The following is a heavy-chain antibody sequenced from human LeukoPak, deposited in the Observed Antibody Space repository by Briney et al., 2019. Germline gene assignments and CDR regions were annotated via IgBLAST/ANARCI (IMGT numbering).Heavy chain of an antibody. Sequence: GGSMRLSCAASGFTFSSYEINWVRQAPGKGLERVSYISSSGSTIYYADSVKGRFTITRDNAKNSLYLKMSSLRAEDPAVYYCARILRYSSVFDYWGQGTLVTVSS. D-gene: IGHD3-9*01. CDR1: GFTFSSYE. CDR2: ISSSGSTI. V-gene: IGHV3-48*03. CDR3: ARILRYSSVFDY. J-gene: IGHJ4*02.